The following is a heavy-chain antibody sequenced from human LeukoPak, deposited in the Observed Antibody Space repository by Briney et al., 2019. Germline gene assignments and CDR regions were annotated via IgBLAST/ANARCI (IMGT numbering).Heavy chain of an antibody. CDR2: IYHSGST. V-gene: IGHV4-38-2*02. J-gene: IGHJ4*02. Sequence: SETLSLTCTVSDDSISSGFYWGWIRQPPGKGLEWIGSIYHSGSTYYNPSLKSRVTISVDTSKNQFSLRLSSVTAADTAVYYCAREVQLWLFIDYWGQGTLVTVSS. CDR3: AREVQLWLFIDY. D-gene: IGHD5-18*01. CDR1: DDSISSGFY.